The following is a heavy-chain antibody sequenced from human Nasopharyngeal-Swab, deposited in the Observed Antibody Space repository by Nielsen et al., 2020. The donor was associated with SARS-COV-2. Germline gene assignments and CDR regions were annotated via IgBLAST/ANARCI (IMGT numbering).Heavy chain of an antibody. CDR3: ARVIAAAANEGLDC. V-gene: IGHV1-18*01. J-gene: IGHJ4*02. CDR1: GYTFTSYG. Sequence: ASVKVSCKASGYTFTSYGISWVRQAPGQGLEWMGWISAYNGNTNYAQKLQGRVTMTTDTSTSTAYMELRSLRSDDTAVYYCARVIAAAANEGLDCWGQGTLVTVSS. CDR2: ISAYNGNT. D-gene: IGHD6-13*01.